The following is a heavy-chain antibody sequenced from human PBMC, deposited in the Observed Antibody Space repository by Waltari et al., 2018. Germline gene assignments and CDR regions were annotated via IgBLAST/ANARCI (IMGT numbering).Heavy chain of an antibody. J-gene: IGHJ4*03. D-gene: IGHD6-19*01. CDR2: IRHTGDT. CDR3: ALWESGWRAFRF. CDR1: GVSVSGYF. V-gene: IGHV4-59*08. Sequence: QVQLQESGPGLGKSSETLSLTCTVSGVSVSGYFWNWIRQAPGKGTEWIRFIRHTGDTKQNPSLNSRVTMSVDTSRNYFSLRLSSVTAADTAVYYCALWESGWRAFRFWGQGTLGTVSS.